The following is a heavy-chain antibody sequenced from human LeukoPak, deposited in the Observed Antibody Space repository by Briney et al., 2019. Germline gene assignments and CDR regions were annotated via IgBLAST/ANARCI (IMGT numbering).Heavy chain of an antibody. V-gene: IGHV4-34*01. CDR2: INHSGST. D-gene: IGHD6-25*01. J-gene: IGHJ5*02. CDR1: GFTFSNAW. CDR3: ARPVKQRGFDP. Sequence: GSLRLSCAASGFTFSNAWMSWVRQPPGKGLEWIGEINHSGSTNYNPSLKSRVTISVDTSKNQFSLKLSSVTAADTAVYYCARPVKQRGFDPWGQGTLVTVSS.